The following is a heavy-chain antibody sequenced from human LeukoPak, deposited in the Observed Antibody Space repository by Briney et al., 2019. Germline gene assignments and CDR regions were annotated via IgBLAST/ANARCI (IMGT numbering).Heavy chain of an antibody. D-gene: IGHD6-19*01. CDR2: ISGSGGST. V-gene: IGHV3-23*01. CDR3: AKMRGWYSSGWSNFDY. Sequence: GGSLRLSCAPSVFRLSSNYMTWVPHAPGKGRECVSGISGSGGSTYYAESVKGRFTISRDNSKNTVYLQMNSLRAEDTAVYYCAKMRGWYSSGWSNFDYWGQGTLVTVSS. CDR1: VFRLSSNY. J-gene: IGHJ4*02.